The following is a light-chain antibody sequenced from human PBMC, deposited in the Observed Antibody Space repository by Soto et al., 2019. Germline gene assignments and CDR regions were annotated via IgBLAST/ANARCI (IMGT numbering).Light chain of an antibody. V-gene: IGLV1-40*01. CDR1: SSNIGAGYD. CDR2: GNS. Sequence: QYVLTQPPSVSGAPGQRVTISCTGSSSNIGAGYDVHWYQQLPGTAPKLLIYGNSNRPSGVPDRFSGSKSGTSASLAITGLQAEYEADYYCQSYDSSLSGSVVFGGGTKLTVL. CDR3: QSYDSSLSGSVV. J-gene: IGLJ2*01.